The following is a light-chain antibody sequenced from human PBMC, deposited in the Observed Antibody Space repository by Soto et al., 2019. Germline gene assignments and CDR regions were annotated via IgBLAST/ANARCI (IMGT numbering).Light chain of an antibody. CDR2: GNN. J-gene: IGLJ2*01. CDR1: SSNIGAGFD. V-gene: IGLV1-40*01. CDR3: QSYDTSLSGLL. Sequence: QSVLTQPPSVSGAPGQRVTISCTGSSSNIGAGFDVHWYQQLPATAPKLLIYGNNNRPSGVPDRISGSKSGTSASLAITGLQPEDEADYYCQSYDTSLSGLLFGGGTQLTVL.